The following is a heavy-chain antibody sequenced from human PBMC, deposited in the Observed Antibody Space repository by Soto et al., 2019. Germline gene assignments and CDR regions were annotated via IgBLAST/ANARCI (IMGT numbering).Heavy chain of an antibody. CDR3: ARDFAYFDS. V-gene: IGHV4-61*01. Sequence: PSETLSLTCTVSGGSFKGGSYSLIWIRQPPGKGLEWIGYVYHTGRTSYNPSLKSRVSISMDTSKNQSSLNLDSVTAADTAVYFCARDFAYFDSWGQGTLVTVSS. J-gene: IGHJ4*02. CDR1: GGSFKGGSYS. CDR2: VYHTGRT. D-gene: IGHD3-3*01.